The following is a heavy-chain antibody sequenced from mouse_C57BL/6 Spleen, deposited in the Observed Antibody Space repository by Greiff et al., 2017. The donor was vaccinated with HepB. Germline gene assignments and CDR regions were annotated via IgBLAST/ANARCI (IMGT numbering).Heavy chain of an antibody. J-gene: IGHJ4*01. V-gene: IGHV1-52*01. CDR1: GYTFTSYW. D-gene: IGHD2-10*02. Sequence: VQLQQSGAELVRPGSSVKLSCKASGYTFTSYWMHWVKQRPIQGLEWIGNIDPSDSETHYNQKFKDKATLTVDKSSSTAYMQLSSLKSEDSAVYYCARGGYGNYDAMDYWGQGTSVTVSS. CDR2: IDPSDSET. CDR3: ARGGYGNYDAMDY.